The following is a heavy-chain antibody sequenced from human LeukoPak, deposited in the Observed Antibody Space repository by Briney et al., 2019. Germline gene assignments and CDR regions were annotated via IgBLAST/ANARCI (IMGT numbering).Heavy chain of an antibody. D-gene: IGHD3-22*01. CDR2: ISSSGSYI. J-gene: IGHJ4*02. CDR1: VFTFSSYS. CDR3: ARGADSSGYYY. V-gene: IGHV3-21*01. Sequence: GGSLRLSCAASVFTFSSYSMNCVREAPGKGLEWVSSISSSGSYIYYADSVKGRFTISRDNARNSLYLQMNSLRAEDTAVYYCARGADSSGYYYWGQGTLVTVSS.